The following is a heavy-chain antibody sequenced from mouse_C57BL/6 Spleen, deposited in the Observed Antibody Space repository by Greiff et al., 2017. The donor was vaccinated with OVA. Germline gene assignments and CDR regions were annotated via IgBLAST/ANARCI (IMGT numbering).Heavy chain of an antibody. CDR1: GYTFTSYW. D-gene: IGHD2-3*01. V-gene: IGHV1-69*01. CDR3: ARRGSDWGYWDY. Sequence: QVQLQQPGAELVMPGASVKLSCKASGYTFTSYWMHWVKQRPGHGLEWLGEIDPSDSYTNYNQKFKGKSTLTVDKSSSTAYMQLSILISEDSTVDYCARRGSDWGYWDYWGQGTTLTVSS. J-gene: IGHJ2*01. CDR2: IDPSDSYT.